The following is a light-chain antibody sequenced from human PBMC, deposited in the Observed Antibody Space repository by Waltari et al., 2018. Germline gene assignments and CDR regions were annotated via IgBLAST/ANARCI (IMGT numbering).Light chain of an antibody. CDR1: SNNVGNQG. CDR3: SAWDSGLTVWL. J-gene: IGLJ3*02. Sequence: QAGLTQPPSVSADLRQTATLTCTGHSNNVGNQGAAWLQQHQGRPPKLVSYRNNTRPSGISERFSASRSGNTASLTISELQPEDETDYYCSAWDSGLTVWLFGGGTKLTVL. CDR2: RNN. V-gene: IGLV10-54*04.